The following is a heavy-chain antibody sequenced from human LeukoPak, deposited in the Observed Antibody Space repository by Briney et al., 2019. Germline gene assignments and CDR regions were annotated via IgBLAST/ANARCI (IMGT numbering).Heavy chain of an antibody. CDR3: AREIGIVVVPAAGAFDI. CDR2: INPSGGST. J-gene: IGHJ3*02. D-gene: IGHD2-2*01. CDR1: GYTFTSYY. V-gene: IGHV1-46*01. Sequence: ASVKVSCKASGYTFTSYYMHWVRQAPGQGLEWMGIINPSGGSTSYAQKFQGRVTMTRDTPTSTVYMELSSLRSEDTAVYYCAREIGIVVVPAAGAFDIWGQGTMVTVSS.